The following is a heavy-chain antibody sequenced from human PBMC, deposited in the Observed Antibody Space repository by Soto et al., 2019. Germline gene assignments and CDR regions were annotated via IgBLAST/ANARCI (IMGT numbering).Heavy chain of an antibody. Sequence: QVQLVQSGAEVKKPGSSVKVSCKASGGTFSNYAISWVRQAPGQGLEWLGGIMPSFDTAKYPQNFEGRVTITADETTSTAYMELSSLRSEDTAVYYCARGARYSGRRYSQHWGQGTLVTVSS. D-gene: IGHD1-26*01. CDR3: ARGARYSGRRYSQH. CDR1: GGTFSNYA. CDR2: IMPSFDTA. V-gene: IGHV1-69*01. J-gene: IGHJ1*01.